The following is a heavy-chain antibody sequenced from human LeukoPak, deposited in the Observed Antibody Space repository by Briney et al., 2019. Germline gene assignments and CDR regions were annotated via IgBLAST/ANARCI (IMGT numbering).Heavy chain of an antibody. J-gene: IGHJ4*02. CDR1: GLTVNSNY. D-gene: IGHD5-12*01. CDR2: IYYGGNT. Sequence: GGSLRLSCAAYGLTVNSNYLSWVRQAPGKGLEWVSVIYYGGNTYYADSVQGRFTLSSDNSKNTLYLQMNSLRAEDTAVYYCARGMSGYSSYDFWGQGILVTVSS. CDR3: ARGMSGYSSYDF. V-gene: IGHV3-66*01.